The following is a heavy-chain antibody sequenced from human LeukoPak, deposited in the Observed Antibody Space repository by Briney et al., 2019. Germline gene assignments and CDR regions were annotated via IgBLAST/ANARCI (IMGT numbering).Heavy chain of an antibody. J-gene: IGHJ4*02. D-gene: IGHD6-19*01. CDR3: ARDSGIAEAGGVQPYYFDY. Sequence: GGSLRLSCAASGFAFGSYSMNWVRQAPGKGLEWVSYISSSSNAVYYADSVKGRFTISRDNAKNTLYVQMNSLRAEDTAVYYWARDSGIAEAGGVQPYYFDYWGQGTLVTVSS. CDR1: GFAFGSYS. V-gene: IGHV3-48*04. CDR2: ISSSSNAV.